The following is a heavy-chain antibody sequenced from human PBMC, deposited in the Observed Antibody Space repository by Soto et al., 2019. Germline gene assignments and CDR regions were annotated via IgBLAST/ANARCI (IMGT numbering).Heavy chain of an antibody. D-gene: IGHD3-10*01. CDR3: AKGRGGEYYSDALDV. J-gene: IGHJ6*02. V-gene: IGHV3-64D*06. Sequence: GGSLRLSCSTSGFRFNCFAIHWVRQAPGKGLEYVSAINANGGSTYFADSVKGRFSISRDASRNNVFLEMNSLSPEDTAVYHCAKGRGGEYYSDALDVWGQGTTVTVSS. CDR2: INANGGST. CDR1: GFRFNCFA.